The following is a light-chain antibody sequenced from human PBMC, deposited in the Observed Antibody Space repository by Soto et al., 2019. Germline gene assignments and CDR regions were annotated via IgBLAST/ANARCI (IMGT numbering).Light chain of an antibody. CDR3: TSYTSSRSYV. Sequence: QSALTQPASVSGSPGQSITISCTGTSSDVGGYNYVSWYQQHPGKAPKLMIHDVTNRPSGVSNRFSGSKSGNTASLTISGLHTEDEADYYCTSYTSSRSYVFGIGTKLTVL. CDR2: DVT. J-gene: IGLJ1*01. V-gene: IGLV2-14*01. CDR1: SSDVGGYNY.